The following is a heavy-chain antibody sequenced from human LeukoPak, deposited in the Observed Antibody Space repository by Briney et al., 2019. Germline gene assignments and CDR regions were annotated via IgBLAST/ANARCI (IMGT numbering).Heavy chain of an antibody. J-gene: IGHJ4*02. CDR2: ISYDGNNK. V-gene: IGHV3-30*03. CDR3: AREVAIGVIDY. D-gene: IGHD3-10*01. Sequence: GGSLRLSCAASGFTFSTYGMHWVRQAPGKGLEWVAVISYDGNNKYYADSVKGRFTISRDNSKNTLYLQMNSLRAEDTAVYYCAREVAIGVIDYWGQGTLVTVSS. CDR1: GFTFSTYG.